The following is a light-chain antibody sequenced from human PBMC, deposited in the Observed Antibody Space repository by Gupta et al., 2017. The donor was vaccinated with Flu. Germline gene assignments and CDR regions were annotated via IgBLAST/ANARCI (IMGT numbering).Light chain of an antibody. Sequence: EDRVTITCRASQSIRSWLAWYQQKPGKAPNLLIYKASNLESGVPSRFSGSGSGTEFTLTINSLQPDDFATYYCQQHDSYSLTFGGGTEVEIK. V-gene: IGKV1-5*03. J-gene: IGKJ4*01. CDR1: QSIRSW. CDR2: KAS. CDR3: QQHDSYSLT.